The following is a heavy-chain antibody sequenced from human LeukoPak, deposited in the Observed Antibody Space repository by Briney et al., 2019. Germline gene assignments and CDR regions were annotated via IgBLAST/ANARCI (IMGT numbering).Heavy chain of an antibody. J-gene: IGHJ5*02. CDR2: ISAYNGNT. V-gene: IGHV1-18*01. CDR1: GYTFTSYG. Sequence: ASVKVSCKASGYTFTSYGISWVRQAPGQGLEWMGWISAYNGNTNYAQKFQGRVTMTRDTSTSTVYLELSRLRSEDTAVYFCARVVPRYYDTSGANWFDPWGQGTLVTVSS. CDR3: ARVVPRYYDTSGANWFDP. D-gene: IGHD3-22*01.